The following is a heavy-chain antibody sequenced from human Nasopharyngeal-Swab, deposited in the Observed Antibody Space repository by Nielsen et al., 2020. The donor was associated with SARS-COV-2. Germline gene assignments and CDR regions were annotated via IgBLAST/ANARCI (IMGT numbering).Heavy chain of an antibody. CDR3: AREGTDCSSTSCYAYYYYGMDV. CDR2: ISPSGGST. J-gene: IGHJ6*02. Sequence: ASVKVSCKASGYTFTSYYMHWVRQAPGQGLEWMGIISPSGGSTSYAQKFQGRVTMTRDTSTSTVYMELSSLRSEDTAVYYCAREGTDCSSTSCYAYYYYGMDVWGQGTTVTVSS. V-gene: IGHV1-46*01. D-gene: IGHD2-2*01. CDR1: GYTFTSYY.